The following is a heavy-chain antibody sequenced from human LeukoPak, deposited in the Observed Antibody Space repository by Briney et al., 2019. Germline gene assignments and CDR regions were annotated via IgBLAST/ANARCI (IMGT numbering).Heavy chain of an antibody. J-gene: IGHJ4*02. V-gene: IGHV3-23*01. D-gene: IGHD2-8*01. CDR3: AKYLGAMMVYAKPFDY. CDR1: GFTFSSYA. CDR2: ISGSGGST. Sequence: PGGSLRLSCAASGFTFSSYAMSWVRQAPGKGLEWVSAISGSGGSTYYADSVKGRFTISRDNSKNTLYLQMNSLRAEDTAVYYCAKYLGAMMVYAKPFDYWGQGTLVTVSS.